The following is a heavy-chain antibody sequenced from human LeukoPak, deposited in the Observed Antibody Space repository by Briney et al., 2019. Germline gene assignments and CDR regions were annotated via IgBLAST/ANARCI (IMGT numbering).Heavy chain of an antibody. CDR2: INPNSGGT. J-gene: IGHJ4*02. CDR3: ARDGGYYYDSSGSFDY. V-gene: IGHV1-2*02. CDR1: GYTFTGYY. D-gene: IGHD3-22*01. Sequence: ASVKVSCKASGYTFTGYYMHWVRQAPGQGLEWMGWINPNSGGTNYAQKFQGRVTMTRDTSISTAYMELSRLRSDDTAVYYCARDGGYYYDSSGSFDYWGQGTLVTVSS.